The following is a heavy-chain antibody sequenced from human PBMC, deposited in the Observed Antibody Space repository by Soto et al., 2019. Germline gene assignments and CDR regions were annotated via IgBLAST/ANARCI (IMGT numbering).Heavy chain of an antibody. CDR3: ARGITGTSVPNWFDP. CDR1: GYTFTNYD. V-gene: IGHV1-69*13. Sequence: SVKVSCKASGYTFTNYDISWVRQAPGQGLEWMGGIIPIFGTANYAQKFQGRVTITADESTSTAYMELSSLRSEDTAVYYCARGITGTSVPNWFDPWGQGTLVTVSS. J-gene: IGHJ5*02. CDR2: IIPIFGTA. D-gene: IGHD1-7*01.